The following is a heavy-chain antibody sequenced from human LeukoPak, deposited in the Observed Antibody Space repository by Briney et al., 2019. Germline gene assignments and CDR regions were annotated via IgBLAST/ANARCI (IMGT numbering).Heavy chain of an antibody. Sequence: GGSLLLSCAASGFTFSSYVMSWVRQAPGKGLEWVSAISGSGGSTSYADSEKGRFTISRDNSKKPLYLKMNRLSAESPAVYFCAKGSSDWRYYFVYWGQRTLVTVSS. D-gene: IGHD6-19*01. CDR3: AKGSSDWRYYFVY. V-gene: IGHV3-23*01. CDR2: ISGSGGST. CDR1: GFTFSSYV. J-gene: IGHJ4*02.